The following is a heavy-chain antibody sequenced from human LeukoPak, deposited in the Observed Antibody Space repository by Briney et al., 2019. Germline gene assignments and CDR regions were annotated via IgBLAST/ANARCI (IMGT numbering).Heavy chain of an antibody. CDR3: AKNVGVVRNTVAPTDY. Sequence: GGSLRLSCAASGFTFSSYGMHWVRQAPGKGLEWVAVISYDGSNKYYADSVKGRFTISRDNSKNTLYLQMNSLGAEDTAVYYCAKNVGVVRNTVAPTDYWGQGTLVTVSS. D-gene: IGHD3-3*01. CDR1: GFTFSSYG. V-gene: IGHV3-30*18. CDR2: ISYDGSNK. J-gene: IGHJ4*02.